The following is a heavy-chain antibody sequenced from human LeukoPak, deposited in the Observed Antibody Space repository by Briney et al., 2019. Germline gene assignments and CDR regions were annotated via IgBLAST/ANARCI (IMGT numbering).Heavy chain of an antibody. CDR1: GVSISGSSHY. CDR2: IYYSGST. CDR3: ARHGSSGYYYNFDY. V-gene: IGHV4-39*01. Sequence: SETLSLTCTVSGVSISGSSHYWGWIRQPPGKGLEWIGSIYYSGSTNYNPSLKSRVTISVDTSKNQFSLKLSSVTAADTAVYYCARHGSSGYYYNFDYWGQGTLVTVSS. D-gene: IGHD3-22*01. J-gene: IGHJ4*02.